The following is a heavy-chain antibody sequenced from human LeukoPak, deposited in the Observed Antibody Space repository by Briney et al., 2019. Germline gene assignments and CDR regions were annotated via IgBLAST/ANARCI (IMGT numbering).Heavy chain of an antibody. J-gene: IGHJ5*02. D-gene: IGHD2-2*01. CDR1: GFTFSDYY. CDR2: ISSSGSTI. Sequence: PGESLRLSCAASGFTFSDYYMSWIRQAPGKGLEWVSYISSSGSTIYYADSVKGRFTISRDNAKNSLYLQMNSLRAEDTAVYYCARGTVVVPAAFDPWGQGTLVTVSS. CDR3: ARGTVVVPAAFDP. V-gene: IGHV3-11*01.